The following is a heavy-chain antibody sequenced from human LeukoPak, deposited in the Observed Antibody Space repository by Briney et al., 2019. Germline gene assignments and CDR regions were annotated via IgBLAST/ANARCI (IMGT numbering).Heavy chain of an antibody. CDR2: ISGSGGST. D-gene: IGHD2-2*01. Sequence: GGSLRLSCAAPGLTFSSSAMSWVRQAPGKGLEWVSAISGSGGSTYYADSVKGRFTISRDNSKNSLYLQMNSLRAEDTAVYYCAKDLDCSSTSGYPDYWGQGTLVTVSS. CDR3: AKDLDCSSTSGYPDY. J-gene: IGHJ4*02. CDR1: GLTFSSSA. V-gene: IGHV3-23*01.